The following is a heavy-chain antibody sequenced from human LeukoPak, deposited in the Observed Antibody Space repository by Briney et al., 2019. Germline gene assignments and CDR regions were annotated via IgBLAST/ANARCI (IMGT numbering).Heavy chain of an antibody. Sequence: SETLSLTCTVSGGSLSSSSYYGGGLRQPPGRGLEGLGSFYYSGSTYYNPSLKRRVTISVNTSKNHFSLKQRSVTAAEPAGYLCASWHEMATIWATFDYWGQGALVTVSS. CDR3: ASWHEMATIWATFDY. CDR2: FYYSGST. CDR1: GGSLSSSSYY. D-gene: IGHD5-24*01. V-gene: IGHV4-39*02. J-gene: IGHJ4*02.